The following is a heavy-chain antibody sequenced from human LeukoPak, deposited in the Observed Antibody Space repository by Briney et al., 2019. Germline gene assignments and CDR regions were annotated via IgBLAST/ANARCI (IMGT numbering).Heavy chain of an antibody. CDR3: ARDRSTSTDDAFDI. CDR2: SHYSGNT. V-gene: IGHV4-59*01. J-gene: IGHJ3*02. CDR1: GGSITNYY. Sequence: PSETLSLTCTVSGGSITNYYWSWIRLPPGKGLEWIGNSHYSGNTNYNPSLKSRVTISVDTSKNQLSLKLSSVTAADTAVYYCARDRSTSTDDAFDIWGQGTMVIVSS. D-gene: IGHD5/OR15-5a*01.